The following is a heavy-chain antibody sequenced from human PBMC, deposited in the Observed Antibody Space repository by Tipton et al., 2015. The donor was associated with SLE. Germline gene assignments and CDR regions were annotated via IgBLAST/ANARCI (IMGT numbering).Heavy chain of an antibody. CDR3: AKGRIGFFDD. J-gene: IGHJ4*02. V-gene: IGHV3-30*18. D-gene: IGHD3-10*01. Sequence: SLRLSCAASGFTFSSYGMHWVRQAPGKGLEWVAVISYDGSNKYYADSVKGRFTISRDMSRSAVYLQMNSLKAEDTAVYYCAKGRIGFFDDWGQGTLVTVSS. CDR2: ISYDGSNK. CDR1: GFTFSSYG.